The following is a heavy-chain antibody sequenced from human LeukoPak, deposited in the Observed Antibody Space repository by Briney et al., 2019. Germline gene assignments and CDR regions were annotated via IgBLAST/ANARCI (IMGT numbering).Heavy chain of an antibody. V-gene: IGHV4-39*01. CDR3: ARLPSGGSLGAFDI. Sequence: PSETLSPTCIVSGGSISSSTYYWGWIRQPPGKGLEWIGTIYYSGSTYYNPSLKSRVTISVDTSKNQFSLKLSSVTAADTAVYYCARLPSGGSLGAFDIWGQGTMVTVSS. CDR1: GGSISSSTYY. CDR2: IYYSGST. J-gene: IGHJ3*02. D-gene: IGHD2-15*01.